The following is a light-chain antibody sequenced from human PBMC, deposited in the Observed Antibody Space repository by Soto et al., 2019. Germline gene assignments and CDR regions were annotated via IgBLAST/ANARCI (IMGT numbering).Light chain of an antibody. CDR2: QTS. CDR1: QYINTR. V-gene: IGKV3-11*01. J-gene: IGKJ4*01. CDR3: QQGYSYPLT. Sequence: EIVLTQSPATLSSFPGDRVTLSCRASQYINTRLAWYQHRPGQAPRLLIYQTSLRAAGIPARFSASGSGTDFTLTISSLQPEDFATYYCQQGYSYPLTFGGGTKVDIK.